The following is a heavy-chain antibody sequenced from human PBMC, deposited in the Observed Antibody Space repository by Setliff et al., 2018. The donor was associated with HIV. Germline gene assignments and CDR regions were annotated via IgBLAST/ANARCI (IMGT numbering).Heavy chain of an antibody. V-gene: IGHV3-74*01. J-gene: IGHJ6*02. CDR2: INSDGTNT. D-gene: IGHD3-10*01. CDR3: FSLGPGAGDVYYYYGMDV. Sequence: GGSLRLSCTASGFTFSSYWVHWVRQAPGKGLVWVSRINSDGTNTDYADSVKGRFTISRDNSKNTLYLQMNSLRAEDTAVYYCFSLGPGAGDVYYYYGMDVWGQGTTVTVSS. CDR1: GFTFSSYW.